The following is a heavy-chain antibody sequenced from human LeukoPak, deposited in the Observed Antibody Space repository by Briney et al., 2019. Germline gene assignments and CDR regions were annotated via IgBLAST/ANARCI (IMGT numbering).Heavy chain of an antibody. Sequence: SETLSLTCAVYGGSFSGYYWSWIRQPPGKGLEWIGEINHSGSTNYNPSLKSRVTISVDTSKNQFSLKLSSVTAADTAVYYCARGGLEPPYDYWGQGILVTVSS. CDR3: ARGGLEPPYDY. CDR2: INHSGST. D-gene: IGHD1-1*01. CDR1: GGSFSGYY. J-gene: IGHJ4*02. V-gene: IGHV4-34*01.